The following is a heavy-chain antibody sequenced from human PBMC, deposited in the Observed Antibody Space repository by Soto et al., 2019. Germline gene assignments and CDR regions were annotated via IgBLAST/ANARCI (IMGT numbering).Heavy chain of an antibody. V-gene: IGHV4-34*01. J-gene: IGHJ6*02. CDR3: ARSPITMVRGVIIQMDGMDV. D-gene: IGHD3-10*01. Sequence: PSETLSLTCAVYGGSFSGYYWSWIRQPPGKGLEWIGEINHSGSTNYNPSLKSRVAISVDTSKNQFSLKLSSVTAADTAVYYCARSPITMVRGVIIQMDGMDVWGQGTTVTVSS. CDR1: GGSFSGYY. CDR2: INHSGST.